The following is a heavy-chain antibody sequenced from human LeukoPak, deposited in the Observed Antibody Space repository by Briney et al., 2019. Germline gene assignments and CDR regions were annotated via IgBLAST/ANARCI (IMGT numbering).Heavy chain of an antibody. CDR2: INPNSGGT. CDR3: ARGGGSYYYYYYYMDV. D-gene: IGHD1-26*01. J-gene: IGHJ6*03. V-gene: IGHV1-2*02. CDR1: GYTFTGYY. Sequence: GASVKVSCKASGYTFTGYYMHWVRQAPGQGLEWMGWINPNSGGTNYAQKFQGRVTMTRDTSISTAYMELSRLRSDDTAVYYCARGGGSYYYYYYYMDVWGKGTTVTVSS.